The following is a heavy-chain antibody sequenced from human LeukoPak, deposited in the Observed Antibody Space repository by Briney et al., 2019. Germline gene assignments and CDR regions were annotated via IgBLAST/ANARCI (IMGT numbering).Heavy chain of an antibody. J-gene: IGHJ4*02. V-gene: IGHV4-39*01. D-gene: IGHD1-26*01. Sequence: SETLSLTCTVSGGSLSSSSYYWGWGRQPPGTGLEWVGSIYYSGSTYYNPSRKSRVTISVDTSKNQFSLKLSSVTAADTAVYYCASTYSGSYGFDYWGQGTLVTVSS. CDR3: ASTYSGSYGFDY. CDR1: GGSLSSSSYY. CDR2: IYYSGST.